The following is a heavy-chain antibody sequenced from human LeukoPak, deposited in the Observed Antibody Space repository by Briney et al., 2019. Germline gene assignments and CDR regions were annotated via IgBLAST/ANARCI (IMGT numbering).Heavy chain of an antibody. V-gene: IGHV4-61*10. Sequence: SETLSLTCTVSGASISSGSYYWSWIRQPAGKGLEWIGFIYHSGSTYSNPSLKSRVTISVDRSKNQFSLKLNSMTAADTAVYYCARDLYAAAGIRLERGDDAFDIWGQGTMVTVSS. D-gene: IGHD6-13*01. CDR1: GASISSGSYY. CDR2: IYHSGST. CDR3: ARDLYAAAGIRLERGDDAFDI. J-gene: IGHJ3*02.